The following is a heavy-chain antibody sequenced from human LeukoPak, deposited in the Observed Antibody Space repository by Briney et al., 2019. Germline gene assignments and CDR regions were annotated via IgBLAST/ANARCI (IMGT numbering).Heavy chain of an antibody. V-gene: IGHV3-23*01. CDR2: VSGGGTT. J-gene: IGHJ5*02. D-gene: IGHD2-2*01. CDR1: GFTFSSYA. Sequence: GGSLRLSCTASGFTFSSYAMSWGRQAPGKGLEWVSAVSGGGTTYYADSVKGRFTISRDNSKNTLHLRMNSLRAEDTAVYHCAKEPRDYCSSSSCPNWLDPWGQGTLVTVSS. CDR3: AKEPRDYCSSSSCPNWLDP.